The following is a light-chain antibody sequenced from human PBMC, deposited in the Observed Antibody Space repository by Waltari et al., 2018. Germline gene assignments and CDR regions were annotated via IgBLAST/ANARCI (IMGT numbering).Light chain of an antibody. J-gene: IGLJ3*02. Sequence: QSALTQPASVSGSPGQSITISCTGTSSDVGGYNYVSWYHQHPGKAPQLMLYDVSNRPSGVSNRFSGSKSGNTASLTISGLQAEDEADYYCSSYTSSSTLVFGGGTKLTVL. CDR1: SSDVGGYNY. CDR2: DVS. V-gene: IGLV2-14*01. CDR3: SSYTSSSTLV.